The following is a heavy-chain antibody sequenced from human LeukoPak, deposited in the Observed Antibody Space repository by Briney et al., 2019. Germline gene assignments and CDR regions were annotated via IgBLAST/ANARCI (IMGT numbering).Heavy chain of an antibody. CDR1: GYTFTGFG. CDR2: ISIGDGNT. V-gene: IGHV1-18*01. CDR3: SRSYHSTSWYYFDL. J-gene: IGHJ4*02. Sequence: GASVKVSCKASGYTFTGFGITWVRQAPGQGPEWMGWISIGDGNTHYGQKFQDRVSMTRDIGSNTAFLELWSLRSDDTAVYFCSRSYHSTSWYYFDLWGQGTLVTVSS. D-gene: IGHD2-2*01.